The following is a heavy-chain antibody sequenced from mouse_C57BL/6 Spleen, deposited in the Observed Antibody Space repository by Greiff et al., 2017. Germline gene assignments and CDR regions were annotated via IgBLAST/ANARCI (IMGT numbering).Heavy chain of an antibody. CDR2: IYPSDSET. D-gene: IGHD1-1*01. Sequence: VQLQQPGAELVRPGSSVKLSCKASGYTFTSYWMDWVKQRPGQGLEWIGNIYPSDSETHYNQKFKDKATLTVDKSSSTAYMPLSSLTSEDSAVYYCARDYYGSSYDYWGQGTTLTVSS. J-gene: IGHJ2*01. CDR1: GYTFTSYW. CDR3: ARDYYGSSYDY. V-gene: IGHV1-61*01.